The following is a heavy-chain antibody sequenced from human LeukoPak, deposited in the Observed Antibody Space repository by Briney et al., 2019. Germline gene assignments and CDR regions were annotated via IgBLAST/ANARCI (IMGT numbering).Heavy chain of an antibody. D-gene: IGHD2-2*01. CDR1: GGSISSSSYY. CDR2: IYYSGST. Sequence: TSETLSLTCTVSGGSISSSSYYWGWIRQPPGKGLEWIGSIYYSGSTYYNPSLKSRVTISVDRSKNQFSLKLSSVTAADTAVYYCARDLGYDDAFDIWGQGTMVTVSS. CDR3: ARDLGYDDAFDI. J-gene: IGHJ3*02. V-gene: IGHV4-39*07.